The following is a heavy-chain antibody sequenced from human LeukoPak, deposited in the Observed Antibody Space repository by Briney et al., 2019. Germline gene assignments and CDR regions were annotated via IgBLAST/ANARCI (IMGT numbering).Heavy chain of an antibody. Sequence: PGGSLRLSCAASGFTFSSYAMSWVRQAPGKGLEWVSAISGSGGSTYYADSVKGRFTISRDNSKNTLYLQMNSLRAEDTAVYYCAKEGGGQWLVPPLDLQHWGQGTLVTVSS. V-gene: IGHV3-23*01. CDR2: ISGSGGST. CDR3: AKEGGGQWLVPPLDLQH. J-gene: IGHJ1*01. D-gene: IGHD6-19*01. CDR1: GFTFSSYA.